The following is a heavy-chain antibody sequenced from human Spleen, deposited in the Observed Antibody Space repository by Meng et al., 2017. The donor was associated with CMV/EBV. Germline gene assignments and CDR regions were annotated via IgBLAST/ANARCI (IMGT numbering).Heavy chain of an antibody. CDR1: GGSFSGYY. V-gene: IGHV4-34*01. CDR3: ARGLRFLNY. J-gene: IGHJ4*02. D-gene: IGHD3-3*01. Sequence: SETLSLTCAVYGGSFSGYYRSWIRQPPGKGLEWIGEINHSGSTNYNPSLKSRVTISVDTSKNQFSLKLSSVTAADTAVYYCARGLRFLNYWGQGTLATVSS. CDR2: INHSGST.